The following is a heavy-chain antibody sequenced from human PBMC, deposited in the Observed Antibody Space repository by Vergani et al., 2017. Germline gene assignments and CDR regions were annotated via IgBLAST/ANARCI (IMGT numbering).Heavy chain of an antibody. J-gene: IGHJ4*02. D-gene: IGHD2-21*02. CDR3: ARDRGKPGVTAFDY. V-gene: IGHV4-34*01. Sequence: QVQLQQWGAGLLKPSETLSLTCAVYGGSFSGYYWSWIRQPPGKGLEWIGEINHSGSTNYNPSLKSRVTISVDTSKNQFSLKLSSVTAADTAVYYCARDRGKPGVTAFDYWGQGTLVTVSS. CDR2: INHSGST. CDR1: GGSFSGYY.